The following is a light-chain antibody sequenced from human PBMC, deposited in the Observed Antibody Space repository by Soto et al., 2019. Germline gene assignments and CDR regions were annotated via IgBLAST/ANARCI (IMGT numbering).Light chain of an antibody. CDR2: EVN. Sequence: SFLTQPASVCASPGGAITCSCTGTSSHVGGYNYVSWYQQHPRKAPKLMIYEVNNRPSGVSSRFSGSKSGNTASLTISGLQAEDEADYYCSSFTTSNTLVFGTGTKVTVL. V-gene: IGLV2-14*01. CDR3: SSFTTSNTLV. J-gene: IGLJ1*01. CDR1: SSHVGGYNY.